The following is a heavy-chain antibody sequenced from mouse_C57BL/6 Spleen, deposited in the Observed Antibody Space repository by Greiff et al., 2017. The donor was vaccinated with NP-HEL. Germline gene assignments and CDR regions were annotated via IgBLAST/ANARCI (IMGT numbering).Heavy chain of an antibody. V-gene: IGHV1-80*01. CDR1: GYAFSSYW. Sequence: VQLQRSGAELVKPGASVKISCKASGYAFSSYWMNWVKQRPGKGLEWIGQIYPGDGDTNYNGKFKGKATLTADKSSSTAYMQLSSLTSEDSAVYFCARRGDGYRPNYFDYWGQGTTLTVSS. D-gene: IGHD2-3*01. CDR3: ARRGDGYRPNYFDY. CDR2: IYPGDGDT. J-gene: IGHJ2*01.